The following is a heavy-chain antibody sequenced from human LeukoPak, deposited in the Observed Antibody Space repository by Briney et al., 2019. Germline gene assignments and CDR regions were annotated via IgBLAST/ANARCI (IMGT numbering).Heavy chain of an antibody. CDR3: ATYYYDSGGFHFHH. J-gene: IGHJ1*01. V-gene: IGHV3-64*01. D-gene: IGHD3-22*01. CDR1: GFTFRSYG. Sequence: GGSLRLSCAASGFTFRSYGMHWVRQAPGKGLEYVSAISSNGGRTYYANSVKGRYTISRDNSRNTLYLQMGSLRAEDMAVYYCATYYYDSGGFHFHHWGQGTLVTVSS. CDR2: ISSNGGRT.